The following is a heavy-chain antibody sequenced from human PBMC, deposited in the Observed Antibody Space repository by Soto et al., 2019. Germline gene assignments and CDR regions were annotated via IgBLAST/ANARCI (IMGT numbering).Heavy chain of an antibody. V-gene: IGHV3-7*01. D-gene: IGHD3-9*01. J-gene: IGHJ4*02. CDR1: GFTFSSYW. CDR2: IKQDGSEK. Sequence: GGSLRLSCAASGFTFSSYWMTWVRQAPGKGLEWVANIKQDGSEKYYVDSVKGRFTISRDNAKNSLYLQMNSLRAEDTAVYYCLILTGYYDYWGQGTLVTVSS. CDR3: LILTGYYDY.